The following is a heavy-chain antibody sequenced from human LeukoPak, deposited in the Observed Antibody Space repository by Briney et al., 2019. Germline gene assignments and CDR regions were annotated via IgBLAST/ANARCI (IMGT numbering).Heavy chain of an antibody. CDR2: ISYDGSNK. CDR1: GFTFSSYA. D-gene: IGHD3-9*01. Sequence: GGSLRLSCAASGFTFSSYAMHWARQAPGKGLEWVAVISYDGSNKYYADSVKGRFTISRDNSKNTLYLQMNSLRAEDTAVYYCASSPYYDILTGTHGAFDIWGQGTMVTVSS. J-gene: IGHJ3*02. CDR3: ASSPYYDILTGTHGAFDI. V-gene: IGHV3-30-3*01.